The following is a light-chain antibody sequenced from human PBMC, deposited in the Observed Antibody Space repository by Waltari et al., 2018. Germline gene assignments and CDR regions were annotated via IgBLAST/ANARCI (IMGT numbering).Light chain of an antibody. CDR3: QQYNNWPPWT. V-gene: IGKV3-15*01. CDR1: QYISNN. Sequence: EIVMTQSPATLSVSPGERATLSCRASQYISNNLAWYQHNLGQAPRLLIYGASTRATGIPARFRGRGSGTEFTLTISSMQSEDFAVYYCQQYNNWPPWTFGRGTKVEIK. J-gene: IGKJ1*01. CDR2: GAS.